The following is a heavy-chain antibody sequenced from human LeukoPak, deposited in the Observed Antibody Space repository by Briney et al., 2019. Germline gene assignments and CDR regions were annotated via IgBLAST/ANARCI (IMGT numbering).Heavy chain of an antibody. J-gene: IGHJ4*02. CDR3: ARSTIYGDFDY. D-gene: IGHD4-17*01. CDR1: GGSISSGDYY. V-gene: IGHV4-30-4*01. Sequence: SETLSLTRTVSGGSISSGDYYWSWIRQPPGKGLEWIGYIYYSGSTYYNPSLKSRVTISVDTSKNQFSLKLSSVTAADTAVYYCARSTIYGDFDYWGQGTLVTVSS. CDR2: IYYSGST.